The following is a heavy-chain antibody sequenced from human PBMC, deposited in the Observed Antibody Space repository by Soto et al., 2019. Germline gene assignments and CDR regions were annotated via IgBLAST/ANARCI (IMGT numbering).Heavy chain of an antibody. V-gene: IGHV5-10-1*01. CDR3: ARSPVEVDAAGASLGYYGMDV. CDR1: GYSFTRYW. D-gene: IGHD6-13*01. J-gene: IGHJ6*02. CDR2: IDPSDSYT. Sequence: GESLKVYCNGSGYSFTRYWISWVRRMPGKGLEWMGRIDPSDSYTNYSPSFQGHVTISADKSISTAYLQWSSLKASDTAMYYCARSPVEVDAAGASLGYYGMDVRGQVTTFTVYS.